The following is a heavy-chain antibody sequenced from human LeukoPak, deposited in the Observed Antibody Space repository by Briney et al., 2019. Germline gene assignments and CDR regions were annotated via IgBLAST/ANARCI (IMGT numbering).Heavy chain of an antibody. Sequence: GGSLRPSRTLSGFSFSSHAMSCVRHAPGEGLEWVSGISGSGGSTYYADTVKGRFTISRDNSKNTLYLQMNSLRAEDTAVYYCAKEAPPNRGYFDYWGQGTLVTVSS. J-gene: IGHJ4*02. CDR1: GFSFSSHA. CDR2: ISGSGGST. V-gene: IGHV3-23*01. CDR3: AKEAPPNRGYFDY.